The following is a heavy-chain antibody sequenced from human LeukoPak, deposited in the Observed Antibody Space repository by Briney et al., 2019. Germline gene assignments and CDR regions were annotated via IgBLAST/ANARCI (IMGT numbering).Heavy chain of an antibody. CDR1: GGTFSSYA. J-gene: IGHJ4*02. Sequence: GASVKVSCKASGGTFSSYAISWVRQAPGQGLEWMGGIIPIFGTANYAQKFQGRVTITADESTSTAYMELSSLRSEDTAVYYCARGGFDCSSTSCYLPDWGQGTLVTVSS. CDR2: IIPIFGTA. CDR3: ARGGFDCSSTSCYLPD. V-gene: IGHV1-69*13. D-gene: IGHD2-2*01.